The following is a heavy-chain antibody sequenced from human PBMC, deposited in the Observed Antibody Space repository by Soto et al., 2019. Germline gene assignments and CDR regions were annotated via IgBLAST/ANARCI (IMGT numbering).Heavy chain of an antibody. V-gene: IGHV3-33*01. CDR3: ARATSYQLPDY. Sequence: PGGSLRLSCGASGFTFSSYGMHWVRQAPGKGLEWVAVINYHGSNKYYAYSVKGRFTISRDNSKNTLYLQMNSLRAEDTAVYYCARATSYQLPDYWGQGTLVTVSS. D-gene: IGHD2-2*01. J-gene: IGHJ4*02. CDR1: GFTFSSYG. CDR2: INYHGSNK.